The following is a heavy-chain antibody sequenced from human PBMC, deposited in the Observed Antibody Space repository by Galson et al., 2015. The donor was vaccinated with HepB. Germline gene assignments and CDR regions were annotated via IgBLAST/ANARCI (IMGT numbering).Heavy chain of an antibody. CDR2: IIPILGIA. CDR1: GGTFSSYA. V-gene: IGHV1-69*04. J-gene: IGHJ5*02. Sequence: SVKVSCKASGGTFSSYAISWVRQAPGQGLEWMGRIIPILGIANYAQKFQGRVTITADKSTSTAYMELSSLRSEDTAVYYCARDPRVESGVRFDPWGQGTLVTVSS. CDR3: ARDPRVESGVRFDP. D-gene: IGHD7-27*01.